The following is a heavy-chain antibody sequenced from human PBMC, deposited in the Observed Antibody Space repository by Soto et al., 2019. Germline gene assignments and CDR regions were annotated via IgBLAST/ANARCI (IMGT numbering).Heavy chain of an antibody. D-gene: IGHD5-12*01. J-gene: IGHJ4*02. CDR3: ANDKGLRFANYFDY. Sequence: QVQLVESGGGVVQPGRSLRLSCAASGFTFSSYGMHWVRQAPGKGLEWVAVISYDGSNKYYADSVKGRFTISRDNSKNTLYLQMNSLRAEDTAVYYCANDKGLRFANYFDYWGQGTLVTVSS. V-gene: IGHV3-30*18. CDR1: GFTFSSYG. CDR2: ISYDGSNK.